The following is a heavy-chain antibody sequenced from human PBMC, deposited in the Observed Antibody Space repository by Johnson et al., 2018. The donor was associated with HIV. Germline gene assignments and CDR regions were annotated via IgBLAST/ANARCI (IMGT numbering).Heavy chain of an antibody. CDR3: AREKYTIHAFDI. V-gene: IGHV3-30*04. CDR1: EFTFSNYA. J-gene: IGHJ3*02. D-gene: IGHD2-2*02. CDR2: ISYDGSNK. Sequence: QVQLVESGGGVVQPGRSLRLSCAASEFTFSNYAIHWVRQAPGKGLEWVAVISYDGSNKYYADSVKGRFTISRDNSKNTLYLQMNSLRAEDTAVYYCAREKYTIHAFDIWGQGTMVTVSS.